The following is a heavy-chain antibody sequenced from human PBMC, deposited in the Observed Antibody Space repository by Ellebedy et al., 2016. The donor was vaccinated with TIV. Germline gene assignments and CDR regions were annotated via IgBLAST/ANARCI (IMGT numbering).Heavy chain of an antibody. V-gene: IGHV3-15*01. D-gene: IGHD5-12*01. CDR2: VKSETTGGRT. CDR3: TTSLYSGYDWGSDY. CDR1: GFTFNTYS. Sequence: GESLKISCAASGFTFNTYSMNWVRQAPGKGLEWVGRVKSETTGGRTEYAAPVKGRFTISRDDSKSTVYLQMNSLKSEDTAMYYCTTSLYSGYDWGSDYWGQGTQVTVSS. J-gene: IGHJ4*02.